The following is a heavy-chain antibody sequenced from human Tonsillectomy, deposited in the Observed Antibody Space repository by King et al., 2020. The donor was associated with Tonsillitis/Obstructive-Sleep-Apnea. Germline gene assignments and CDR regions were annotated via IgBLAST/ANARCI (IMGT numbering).Heavy chain of an antibody. J-gene: IGHJ4*02. CDR1: GGSISSSTYY. CDR3: ASHLGRDCSITGCYQFAF. Sequence: LQLQESGPGLVKPSETLSLTCTVSGGSISSSTYYWGWVRQPPGKGLEWIGSIDYSGSTYYNPSLKSGVTVSVDTSKNQFSLKLSSVTAADTAVYYCASHLGRDCSITGCYQFAFGGQGTLAPVPS. D-gene: IGHD2-2*01. V-gene: IGHV4-39*01. CDR2: IDYSGST.